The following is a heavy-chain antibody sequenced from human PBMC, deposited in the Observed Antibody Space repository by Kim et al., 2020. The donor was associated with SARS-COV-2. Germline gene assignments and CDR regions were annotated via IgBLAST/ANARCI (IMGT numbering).Heavy chain of an antibody. CDR2: LYTGGGT. J-gene: IGHJ4*02. CDR3: ARVEWQWLLDY. Sequence: GGSLRLSCAASGFTVGHNYMAWVRLTSGKGLEWVALLYTGGGTLYADSVKGRFTISRDNSKNTVHLQMDSLRAEDTALYFCARVEWQWLLDYWGQGTLVSVS. V-gene: IGHV3-53*01. D-gene: IGHD3-22*01. CDR1: GFTVGHNY.